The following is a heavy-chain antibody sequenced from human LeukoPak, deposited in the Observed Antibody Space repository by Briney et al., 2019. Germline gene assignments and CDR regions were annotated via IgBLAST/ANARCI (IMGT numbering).Heavy chain of an antibody. D-gene: IGHD6-19*01. Sequence: GASVKVSCKASGYTFTGYYIHWVRQAPGQGLEWMGWISAYNGNTNYAQKLQGRVTMTTDTSTSTAYMELRSLRSDDTAVYYCARDPSGSWFDPWGQGTLVTVSS. J-gene: IGHJ5*02. CDR3: ARDPSGSWFDP. CDR1: GYTFTGYY. V-gene: IGHV1-18*04. CDR2: ISAYNGNT.